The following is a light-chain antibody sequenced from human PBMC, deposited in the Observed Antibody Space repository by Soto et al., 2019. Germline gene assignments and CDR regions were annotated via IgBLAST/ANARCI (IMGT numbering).Light chain of an antibody. V-gene: IGKV3-20*01. CDR3: QQYAEAPIT. J-gene: IGKJ5*01. Sequence: EIVLTQSPGTLSLSPGEGATLSCRASQCVGRNYLAWFQQKPGQPPRLLISGASSRAAGIPDKFSGSGSGTDFTLTISRLEPEDFAAYFCQQYAEAPITFGQGTRLEIK. CDR1: QCVGRNY. CDR2: GAS.